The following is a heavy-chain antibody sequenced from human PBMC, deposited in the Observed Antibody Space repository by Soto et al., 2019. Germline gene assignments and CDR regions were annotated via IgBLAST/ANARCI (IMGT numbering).Heavy chain of an antibody. V-gene: IGHV4-39*01. Sequence: SETLSLTCTVSGGSISSGTYYWSWIRQHPGKGLEWIGYIHYSGSTYYSPSLKSRVTISVDTSKNQFSLKLSSVTAADTAVYYCARGSGNWYYFGYWGQGTLVTVSS. J-gene: IGHJ4*02. CDR1: GGSISSGTYY. D-gene: IGHD1-26*01. CDR3: ARGSGNWYYFGY. CDR2: IHYSGST.